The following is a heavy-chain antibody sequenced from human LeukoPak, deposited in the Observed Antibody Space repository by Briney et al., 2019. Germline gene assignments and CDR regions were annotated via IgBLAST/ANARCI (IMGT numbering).Heavy chain of an antibody. D-gene: IGHD6-19*01. CDR1: GGSISSYY. Sequence: SETLSLTCTVSGGSISSYYWSWIRQPPGKGLEWIGYIYYSGSTNYNPSLKSRVTISVDTSKSQFSLKLSSVTAADTAVYYCARDLIAVAGSHFFDYWGQGTLVTVSS. J-gene: IGHJ4*02. V-gene: IGHV4-59*01. CDR3: ARDLIAVAGSHFFDY. CDR2: IYYSGST.